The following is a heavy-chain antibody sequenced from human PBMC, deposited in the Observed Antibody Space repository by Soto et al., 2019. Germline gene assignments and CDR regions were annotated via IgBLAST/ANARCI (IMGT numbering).Heavy chain of an antibody. V-gene: IGHV1-69*02. D-gene: IGHD5-18*01. CDR1: AGTFSSYT. CDR2: IIPMLGIA. CDR3: ANRGYSYGFVIY. J-gene: IGHJ4*02. Sequence: QVQLVQSGAEVKKPGSSVKVSCKASAGTFSSYTFSWVRQAPGQGLEWMGRIIPMLGIANYAQKFQGRVTITADKSTSTAYMELSSLRSEDTAVYYCANRGYSYGFVIYWGQGTLVTVSS.